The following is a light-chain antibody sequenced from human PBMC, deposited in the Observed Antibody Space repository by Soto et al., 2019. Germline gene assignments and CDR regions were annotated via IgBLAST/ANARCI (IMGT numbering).Light chain of an antibody. J-gene: IGKJ1*01. Sequence: DIQMTQSPSSVSASVGDRVTITCRASQGISSWLVWYQQKPGKAPKLLIYAASSLQSGVPSRFSGSGSGTDFTLTISSLQPEDFATYYCQQANSFLRGTFGQGTKVDIK. V-gene: IGKV1-12*01. CDR2: AAS. CDR1: QGISSW. CDR3: QQANSFLRGT.